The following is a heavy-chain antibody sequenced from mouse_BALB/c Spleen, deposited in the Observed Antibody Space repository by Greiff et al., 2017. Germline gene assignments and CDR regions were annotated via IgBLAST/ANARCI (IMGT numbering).Heavy chain of an antibody. V-gene: IGHV5-17*02. J-gene: IGHJ2*01. Sequence: EVKLVESGGGLVQPGGSRKLSCAASGFTFSSFGMHWVRQAPEKGLEWVAYISSGSSTIYYADTVKGRFTISRDNPKNTLFLQMTSLRSEDTAMYYCARKRGYYGYFDYWGRGTTLTVSS. D-gene: IGHD1-1*01. CDR1: GFTFSSFG. CDR2: ISSGSSTI. CDR3: ARKRGYYGYFDY.